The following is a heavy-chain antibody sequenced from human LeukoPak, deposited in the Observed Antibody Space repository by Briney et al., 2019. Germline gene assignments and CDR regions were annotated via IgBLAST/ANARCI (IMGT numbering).Heavy chain of an antibody. CDR1: GFTFSSYS. J-gene: IGHJ3*02. V-gene: IGHV3-21*01. Sequence: GGSLRLSCAASGFTFSSYSMNWVRQAPGKGLDWVSSINSSSSYIYYADSVKGRFTISRDNAKNSLYLQMNSLRAEDTAVYYCARGGPSTIFGVVIITASAFDIWGQGTMVTVSS. CDR3: ARGGPSTIFGVVIITASAFDI. D-gene: IGHD3-3*01. CDR2: INSSSSYI.